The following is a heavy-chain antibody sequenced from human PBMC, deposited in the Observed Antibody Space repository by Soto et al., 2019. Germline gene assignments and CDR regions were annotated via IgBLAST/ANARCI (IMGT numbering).Heavy chain of an antibody. J-gene: IGHJ6*02. CDR3: ARDYTTMVRGVIITEKYYYYGMDV. D-gene: IGHD3-10*01. V-gene: IGHV3-33*01. Sequence: GGSLRLSCAASGFTFSSYGMHWVRQAPGKGLEWVAVIWYDGSNKYYADSVKGRFTISRDNSKNTLYLQMNSLRAEDTAVYYCARDYTTMVRGVIITEKYYYYGMDVWGQGTTVTVSS. CDR2: IWYDGSNK. CDR1: GFTFSSYG.